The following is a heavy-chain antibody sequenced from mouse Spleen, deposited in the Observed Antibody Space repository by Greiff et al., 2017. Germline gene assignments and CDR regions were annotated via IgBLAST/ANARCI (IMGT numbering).Heavy chain of an antibody. Sequence: DVKLVESGGGLVKPGGSLKLSCAASGFTFSDYGTHWVRQAPEKGLEWVAYISSGSSTIYYADTVKGRFTISRDNAKNTLFLQMTSLRSEDTAMYYCARQLLRGFYAMDYWGQGTSVTVSS. CDR2: ISSGSSTI. CDR1: GFTFSDYG. V-gene: IGHV5-17*01. D-gene: IGHD1-1*01. J-gene: IGHJ4*01. CDR3: ARQLLRGFYAMDY.